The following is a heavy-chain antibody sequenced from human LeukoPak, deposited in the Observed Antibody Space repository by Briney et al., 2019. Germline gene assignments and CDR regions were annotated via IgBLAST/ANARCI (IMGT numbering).Heavy chain of an antibody. CDR3: ARERSLLFGKLYIFDY. Sequence: ASVKVSCKASGYTFTSYGISWVRQAPGQGLEWMGWISAYNGNTNYAQKLQGRVTMTTDTSTSTAYMELRSLRSDDTAVYYCARERSLLFGKLYIFDYWGQGTLVTVSS. J-gene: IGHJ4*02. V-gene: IGHV1-18*01. D-gene: IGHD3-10*01. CDR1: GYTFTSYG. CDR2: ISAYNGNT.